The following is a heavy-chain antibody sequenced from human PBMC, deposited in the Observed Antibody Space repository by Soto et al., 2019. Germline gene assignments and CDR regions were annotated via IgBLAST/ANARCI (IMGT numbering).Heavy chain of an antibody. J-gene: IGHJ6*02. CDR3: ARNAFQLPTYYYYYGMDV. CDR1: GGSISTTNYN. CDR2: IHFSGST. D-gene: IGHD2-2*01. V-gene: IGHV4-39*01. Sequence: ETLSLTCTVSGGSISTTNYNWAWIRQPPGKGLEWIGNIHFSGSTYYNSSLKSRVTISVDTSKNQFSLKLRSVTAADTAVYYCARNAFQLPTYYYYYGMDVWGQGTTVTVSS.